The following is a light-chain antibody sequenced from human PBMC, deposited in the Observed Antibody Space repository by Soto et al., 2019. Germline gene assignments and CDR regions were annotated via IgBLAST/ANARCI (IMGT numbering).Light chain of an antibody. CDR2: EVT. CDR3: SSYAGSSVV. Sequence: QSERNQPPSASGSPGQSVTISCTGTSSDVGAYEYVSWYQHHPGRAPKLILYEVTKRPSGVPGRFSGSKSGNTASLTVSGLQAEDEADYYCSSYAGSSVVFGTGTKVTVL. J-gene: IGLJ1*01. CDR1: SSDVGAYEY. V-gene: IGLV2-8*01.